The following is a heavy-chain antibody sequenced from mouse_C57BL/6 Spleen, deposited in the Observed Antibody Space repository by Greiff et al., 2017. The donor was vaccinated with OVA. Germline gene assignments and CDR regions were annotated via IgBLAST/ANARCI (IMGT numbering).Heavy chain of an antibody. CDR3: ARYSATPAWFAY. CDR2: IRNKANGYKT. D-gene: IGHD1-2*01. V-gene: IGHV7-3*01. J-gene: IGHJ3*01. Sequence: EVKLVESGGGLVQPGGSLSLSCAASGFTFTDYYMSWVRQPPGKALEWLGFIRNKANGYKTEYSASVKGRFTISRDNSQSILYLQMNALRAEDSATYYCARYSATPAWFAYWGQGTLVTVSA. CDR1: GFTFTDYY.